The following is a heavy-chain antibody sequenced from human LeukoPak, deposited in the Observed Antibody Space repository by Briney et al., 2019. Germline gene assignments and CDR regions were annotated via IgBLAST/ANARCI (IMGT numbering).Heavy chain of an antibody. CDR3: AKDAQVRGVINGFDY. CDR2: ISYDGSNK. J-gene: IGHJ4*02. Sequence: GGSLRLSCAASGFTFSSYGMHWVRQAPGKGLEWVAVISYDGSNKYYADSVKGRFTISRDNSKNTLYLQMNSLTAEDTAMYYCAKDAQVRGVINGFDYWGQGTLVTVSS. V-gene: IGHV3-30*18. CDR1: GFTFSSYG. D-gene: IGHD3-10*01.